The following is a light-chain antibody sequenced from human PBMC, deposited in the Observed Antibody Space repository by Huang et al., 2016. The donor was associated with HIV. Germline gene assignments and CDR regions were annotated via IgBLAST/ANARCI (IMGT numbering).Light chain of an antibody. V-gene: IGKV3-15*01. J-gene: IGKJ1*01. Sequence: VVLTQSPAALSVSPGERVTLSCRASQSVTGNLAWYLQKPGQAPRVLIYDASTRAAGTPDRFSGSGSGTEFTLTISSLQSDDFGVYYCQQYTNPPPWTFGQGTRVEI. CDR2: DAS. CDR3: QQYTNPPPWT. CDR1: QSVTGN.